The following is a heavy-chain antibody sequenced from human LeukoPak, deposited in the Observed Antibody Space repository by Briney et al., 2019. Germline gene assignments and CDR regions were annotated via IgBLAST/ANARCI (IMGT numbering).Heavy chain of an antibody. Sequence: SETLSLTCAVYGGSFSGYYWSWIRQPPGKGLEWIGEINHSGSTNYNPSLKSRVAISVDTSKNQFSLKLSSVTAADTAVYYCARGGVLLWFGEFNWFDPWGQGTLVTVSS. CDR1: GGSFSGYY. V-gene: IGHV4-34*01. D-gene: IGHD3-10*01. CDR2: INHSGST. CDR3: ARGGVLLWFGEFNWFDP. J-gene: IGHJ5*02.